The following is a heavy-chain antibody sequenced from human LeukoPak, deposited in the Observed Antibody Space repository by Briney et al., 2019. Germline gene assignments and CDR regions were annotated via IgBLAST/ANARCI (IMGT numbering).Heavy chain of an antibody. CDR3: AKGSSSGWPYYFAY. V-gene: IGHV3-9*03. J-gene: IGHJ4*02. D-gene: IGHD6-19*01. CDR1: GFTFSSYS. Sequence: GGSLRLSCAASGFTFSSYSMNWVRQAPGKGLEWVSGISWNSGSIAYADSVQGRFTISRDNAKNSLFLQMNSLRAEDMALYYCAKGSSSGWPYYFAYWGQGTLVTVSS. CDR2: ISWNSGSI.